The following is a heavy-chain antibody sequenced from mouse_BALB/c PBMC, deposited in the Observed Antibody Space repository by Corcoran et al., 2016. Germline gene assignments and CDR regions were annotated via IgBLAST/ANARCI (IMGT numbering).Heavy chain of an antibody. CDR1: GYTFTNYG. J-gene: IGHJ3*01. Sequence: QIQLVQSGPELKKPGETVKISCKASGYTFTNYGMNWVKQAPGKGLKWMGWINTYTGEPTYADDFKGRFAFSLETSASTAYLQINNLKNEDMATYFCAYYYGSSFAYWGQGTLVTVSA. CDR3: AYYYGSSFAY. D-gene: IGHD1-1*01. CDR2: INTYTGEP. V-gene: IGHV9-1*02.